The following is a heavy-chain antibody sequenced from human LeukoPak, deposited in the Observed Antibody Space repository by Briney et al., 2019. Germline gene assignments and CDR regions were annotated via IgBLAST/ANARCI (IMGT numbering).Heavy chain of an antibody. D-gene: IGHD3-22*01. CDR2: ISGSSGST. Sequence: PGGSLRLSCAASGFTFSSYAMSWVRQAPGKGLEWVSAISGSSGSTHYADSVKGRFTISRDNSKNTLYLQMNSLRAEDTAVYYCAKDPGSMIQAFDIWGQGTMVTVSS. CDR3: AKDPGSMIQAFDI. CDR1: GFTFSSYA. J-gene: IGHJ3*02. V-gene: IGHV3-23*01.